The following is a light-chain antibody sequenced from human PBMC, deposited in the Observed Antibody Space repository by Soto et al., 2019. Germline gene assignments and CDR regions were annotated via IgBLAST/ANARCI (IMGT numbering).Light chain of an antibody. Sequence: EIVMTQSPATLSVSPGESATLSCRASQSVSSYFAWYQQRPGQAPRLLIYGASIRATGIPARFSGSGSGTEFTLTISSLQSADFAVYYCQQYNDWLWTFGQGTRVEIK. CDR2: GAS. J-gene: IGKJ1*01. CDR1: QSVSSY. CDR3: QQYNDWLWT. V-gene: IGKV3-15*01.